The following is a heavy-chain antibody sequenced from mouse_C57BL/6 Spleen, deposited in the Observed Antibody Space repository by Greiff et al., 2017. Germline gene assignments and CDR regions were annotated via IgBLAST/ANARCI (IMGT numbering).Heavy chain of an antibody. CDR3: ARIGYGLYAMDY. D-gene: IGHD1-1*02. V-gene: IGHV5-16*01. J-gene: IGHJ4*01. Sequence: EVQLVESEGGLVQPGSSMKLSCTASGFTFSDYYMAWVRQVPEKGLEWVANINYDGSSTYYLDSLKSRFISSRDNAQNILYLQMSSLKSEDTATYYCARIGYGLYAMDYWGQGTSVTVSS. CDR2: INYDGSST. CDR1: GFTFSDYY.